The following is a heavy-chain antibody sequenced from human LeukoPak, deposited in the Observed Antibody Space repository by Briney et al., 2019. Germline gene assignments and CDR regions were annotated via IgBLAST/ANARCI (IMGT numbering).Heavy chain of an antibody. CDR2: INHSGST. CDR1: GGSFSGYY. V-gene: IGHV4-34*01. Sequence: PSETLSLTCAVYGGSFSGYYWSWIRQPPGKGLEWIGEINHSGSTNYNPSLKSRVTISVDTSKNQFSLKLSSVTAADTAVYYCARAPTNYDILAYFDYWGQGTLVAVSS. D-gene: IGHD3-9*01. J-gene: IGHJ4*02. CDR3: ARAPTNYDILAYFDY.